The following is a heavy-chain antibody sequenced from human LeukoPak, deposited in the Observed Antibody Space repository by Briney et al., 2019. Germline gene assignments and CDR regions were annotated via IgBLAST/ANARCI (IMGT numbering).Heavy chain of an antibody. CDR2: ISSSGSTI. D-gene: IGHD3-10*01. Sequence: LSLTCTVSGGSISSSSYYWGWIRQPPGKGLEWVSYISSSGSTIYYADSVKGRFTISRDNAKNSLYLQMNSLRAEDTAVYYCARDGKGVSNYFDYWGQGTLVTVSS. CDR1: GGSISSSSYY. J-gene: IGHJ4*02. V-gene: IGHV3-11*04. CDR3: ARDGKGVSNYFDY.